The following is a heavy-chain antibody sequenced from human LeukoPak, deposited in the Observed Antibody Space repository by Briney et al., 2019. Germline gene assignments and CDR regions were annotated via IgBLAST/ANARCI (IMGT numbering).Heavy chain of an antibody. CDR3: ARDDTAMDPWDY. J-gene: IGHJ4*02. Sequence: ASVKVSCKXSGYTFTSYYMHWVRQAPGQGLEWMGIINPSGGSTSYAQKFQGRVTMTRDTSTSTVYMELSSLRSEDTAVYYCARDDTAMDPWDYWGQGTLVTVSS. CDR2: INPSGGST. V-gene: IGHV1-46*01. CDR1: GYTFTSYY. D-gene: IGHD5-18*01.